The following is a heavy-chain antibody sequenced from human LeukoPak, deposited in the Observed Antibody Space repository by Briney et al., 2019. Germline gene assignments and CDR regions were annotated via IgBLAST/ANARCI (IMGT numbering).Heavy chain of an antibody. V-gene: IGHV3-30*04. D-gene: IGHD1-26*01. CDR1: GYAFTNYA. J-gene: IGHJ4*02. CDR3: AKGYSGSSFSDVDY. Sequence: SCKASGYAFTNYAISWVRQAPGQGLEWVAAISYDGSNKFYADSVKGRFTISRDNSQNTVYLQMISLTDEDTAVYYCAKGYSGSSFSDVDYWGQGTLVTVSS. CDR2: ISYDGSNK.